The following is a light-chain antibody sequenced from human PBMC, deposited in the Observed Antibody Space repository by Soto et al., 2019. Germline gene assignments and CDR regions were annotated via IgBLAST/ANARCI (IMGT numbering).Light chain of an antibody. CDR2: AXS. CDR3: QQSYSSPPT. J-gene: IGKJ1*01. CDR1: QSISNH. Sequence: IQMTQSPSSLSASVEDRVIITCRASQSISNHLNWYQQKPGKAPKLLXFAXSSLQSGVPSRFSGSRSGPDFTLTISSLQPEDFATYYCQQSYSSPPTFGQGTKVDIK. V-gene: IGKV1-39*01.